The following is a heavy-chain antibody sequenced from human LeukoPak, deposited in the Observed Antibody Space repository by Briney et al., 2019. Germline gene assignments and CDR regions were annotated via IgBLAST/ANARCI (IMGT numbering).Heavy chain of an antibody. CDR2: INDSGST. V-gene: IGHV4-34*01. D-gene: IGHD2-2*01. CDR1: GGSLSDNF. CDR3: AREIKPSPFVD. Sequence: SETLSLTCAVYGGSLSDNFWSWIRQPPGGGLEWIGEINDSGSTNLNPALNSRVAMSVDSSWNQFSLRLSSVTAADTAVYYCAREIKPSPFVDWGQGTLVTVSS. J-gene: IGHJ4*02.